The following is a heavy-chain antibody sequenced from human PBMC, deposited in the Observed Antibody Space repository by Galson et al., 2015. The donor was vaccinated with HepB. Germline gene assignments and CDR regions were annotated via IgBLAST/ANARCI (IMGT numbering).Heavy chain of an antibody. V-gene: IGHV3-23*01. CDR3: ARQFCTTPSCNKLNP. CDR1: GFTFSSYL. Sequence: SLRLSCAASGFTFSSYLMAWVRQVPGKGLEWVSSISETAVYTHHADSMKGRFTISRDNAKNTLYLQMNSLRADDTAAYHCARQFCTTPSCNKLNPWGQGTLVTVSS. CDR2: ISETAVYT. D-gene: IGHD2-8*01. J-gene: IGHJ5*02.